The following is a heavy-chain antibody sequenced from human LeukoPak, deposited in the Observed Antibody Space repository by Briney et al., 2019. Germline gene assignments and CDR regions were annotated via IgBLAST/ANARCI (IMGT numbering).Heavy chain of an antibody. CDR3: AKGGAARPKIL. D-gene: IGHD6-6*01. CDR2: ISGSGGST. V-gene: IGHV3-23*01. J-gene: IGHJ4*02. CDR1: GFTFSSSA. Sequence: GGSLRLSCVASGFTFSSSAMNWVRQAPGKGLEWVSAISGSGGSTYYADSVKGRLTISRDNSKNTLYLQMNSLRAEDTAVYYCAKGGAARPKILWGQGTLVTVSS.